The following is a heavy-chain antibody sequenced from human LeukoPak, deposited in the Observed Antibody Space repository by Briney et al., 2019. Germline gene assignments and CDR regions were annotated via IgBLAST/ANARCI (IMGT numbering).Heavy chain of an antibody. V-gene: IGHV3-48*01. CDR1: GFTFSSYS. Sequence: GGSLRLSCAAPGFTFSSYSMNWVRQAPGKGLEWVSYISSSSSTIYYADSVKGRFTISRDNAKNSLYLQMNSLRAEDTAVYYCARSSDIVALWGQGTLVTVSS. CDR3: ARSSDIVAL. CDR2: ISSSSSTI. J-gene: IGHJ4*02. D-gene: IGHD2-15*01.